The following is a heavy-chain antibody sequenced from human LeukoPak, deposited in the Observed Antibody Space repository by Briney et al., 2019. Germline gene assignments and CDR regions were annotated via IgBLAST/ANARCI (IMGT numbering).Heavy chain of an antibody. CDR2: IYYSGST. Sequence: SETLSLTCTVSGGSISSSSYYWGWLRQPPGKGLEWIGSIYYSGSTYYNPSLKSRVTISVDTSKNQFSLKLSSVTTADTAVYYCARDLYDHDSSGYYEFWGQGTLVTVSS. D-gene: IGHD3-22*01. V-gene: IGHV4-39*07. CDR3: ARDLYDHDSSGYYEF. CDR1: GGSISSSSYY. J-gene: IGHJ4*02.